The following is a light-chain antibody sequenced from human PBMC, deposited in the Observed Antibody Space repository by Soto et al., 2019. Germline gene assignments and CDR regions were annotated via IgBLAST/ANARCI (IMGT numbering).Light chain of an antibody. CDR3: QQYGSSPTT. CDR2: GAS. J-gene: IGKJ1*01. V-gene: IGKV3-20*01. Sequence: VMTQAPAILSVSPGERATLSCRASQSIRNFLAWYQQKPGQAPRLLIYGASSRATGIPDRFSGSGSGTDFTLTISRLEPEDFAVYYCQQYGSSPTTFGQGTKVDIK. CDR1: QSIRNF.